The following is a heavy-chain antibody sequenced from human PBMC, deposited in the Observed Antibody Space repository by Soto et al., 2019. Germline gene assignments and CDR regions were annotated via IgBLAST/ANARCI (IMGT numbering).Heavy chain of an antibody. CDR2: IYYSGST. D-gene: IGHD3-22*01. CDR1: GGSISSYY. Sequence: PSETLSLTCTVSGGSISSYYWSWIRQPPGKGLEWIGYIYYSGSTNYNPSLKSRVTISVDTSKNQFSLKLSSVTAADTAVYYCARGLRSHYYDSSGYYFDYWGQGTLVTVSS. J-gene: IGHJ4*02. V-gene: IGHV4-59*01. CDR3: ARGLRSHYYDSSGYYFDY.